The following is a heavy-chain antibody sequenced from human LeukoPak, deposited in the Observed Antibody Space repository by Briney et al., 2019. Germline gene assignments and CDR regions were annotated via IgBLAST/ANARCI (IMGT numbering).Heavy chain of an antibody. J-gene: IGHJ3*02. CDR1: GGSISSGCYY. CDR3: ARGHYGGNSGNAFDI. D-gene: IGHD4-23*01. V-gene: IGHV4-31*03. CDR2: IYYSGST. Sequence: SQTLSLTCPVSGGSISSGCYYWSWIRQHPGKGLEWIGYIYYSGSTYYNPPLKCRVTISVDTSKNQFSLKLSSVTAADTAVYYCARGHYGGNSGNAFDIWGQGTMVTVSS.